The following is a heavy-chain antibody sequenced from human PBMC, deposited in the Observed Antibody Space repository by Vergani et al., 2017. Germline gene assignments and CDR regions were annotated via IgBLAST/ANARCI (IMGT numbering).Heavy chain of an antibody. CDR2: INHSGST. CDR1: GESFSGYY. D-gene: IGHD2-15*01. V-gene: IGHV4-34*02. CDR3: ARIVVVVAATLYYFDY. Sequence: QVQLQQWGAGVVKPSGTLSLTCAVFGESFSGYYWSWIRQPPGKGLEWIGEINHSGSTNYNPSLKSRVTISVDTSKNQFSLKLSSVTAADTAVYYCARIVVVVAATLYYFDYWGQGTLVTVSS. J-gene: IGHJ4*02.